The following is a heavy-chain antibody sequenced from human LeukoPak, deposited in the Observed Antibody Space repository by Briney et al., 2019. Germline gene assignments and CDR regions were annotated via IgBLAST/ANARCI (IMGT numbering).Heavy chain of an antibody. V-gene: IGHV4-4*09. Sequence: PSETLSLTCTVSGGSISSYYWSWIRQPPGKGLEWIAYIYTTGSTNYNPSLKSRVTISVDTSKNQFSLKLSSVTAADTAVYYCARAQSGYSSSYYYYMDVWGKGTTVTVSS. D-gene: IGHD6-13*01. J-gene: IGHJ6*03. CDR2: IYTTGST. CDR3: ARAQSGYSSSYYYYMDV. CDR1: GGSISSYY.